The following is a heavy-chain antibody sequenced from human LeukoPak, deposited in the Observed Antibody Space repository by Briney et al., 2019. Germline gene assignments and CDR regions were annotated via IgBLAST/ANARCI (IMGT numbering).Heavy chain of an antibody. Sequence: ASVKVSCKASGYTLTSYGVSWVRQAPGQGLEWMGWIGAYNGNTSFGQKVQGRVTVTTDTSTSTAYMELRSLRSDDTAVYYCASTPLRDPRDYFDYWGQGTLVTVSS. CDR1: GYTLTSYG. CDR3: ASTPLRDPRDYFDY. CDR2: IGAYNGNT. D-gene: IGHD4-17*01. J-gene: IGHJ4*02. V-gene: IGHV1-18*01.